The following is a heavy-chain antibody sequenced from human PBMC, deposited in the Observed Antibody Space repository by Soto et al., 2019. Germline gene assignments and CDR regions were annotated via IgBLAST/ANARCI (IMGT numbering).Heavy chain of an antibody. CDR3: AAELGLGKLFFV. CDR2: IIPLFGTT. CDR1: GDTFKNCV. J-gene: IGHJ6*02. D-gene: IGHD7-27*01. V-gene: IGHV1-69*01. Sequence: QVQVVQSGVEVRRPGSSVKVSCKASGDTFKNCVISWVRQAPGQGLEWMGGIIPLFGTTDFAQRFQGRLTITTDESTTTAYMERSRLRSEDTATYYCAAELGLGKLFFVWGQGTKGIVYS.